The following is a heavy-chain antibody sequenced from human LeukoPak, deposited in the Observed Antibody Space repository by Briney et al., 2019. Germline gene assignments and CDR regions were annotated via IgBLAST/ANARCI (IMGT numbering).Heavy chain of an antibody. CDR2: ISYDGSNK. D-gene: IGHD2-8*01. CDR1: GFTFSSYA. J-gene: IGHJ6*02. Sequence: PGGSLRLSCAASGFTFSSYAMHWVRQAPGKGLEWVAVISYDGSNKYYADSVKGRFTISGDNSKNTLYLQMNSLRAEDTAVYYCARDKLLMVYAIPYYYYGMDVWGQGTTVTVSS. CDR3: ARDKLLMVYAIPYYYYGMDV. V-gene: IGHV3-30-3*01.